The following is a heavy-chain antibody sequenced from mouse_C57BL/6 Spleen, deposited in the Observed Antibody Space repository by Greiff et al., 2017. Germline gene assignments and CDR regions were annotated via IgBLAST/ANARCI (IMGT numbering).Heavy chain of an antibody. CDR1: GYTFTDYN. V-gene: IGHV1-18*01. CDR2: INPNNGGT. Sequence: EVQLQQSGPELVKPGASVKIPCKASGYTFTDYNMDWVKQSHGKSLEWIGDINPNNGGTIYNQKFKGKATLTVDKSSSTAYMELRSLTSEDTAVYYCASTTRSTMIDWYCDVWGTGTTVTVSS. J-gene: IGHJ1*03. D-gene: IGHD2-4*01. CDR3: ASTTRSTMIDWYCDV.